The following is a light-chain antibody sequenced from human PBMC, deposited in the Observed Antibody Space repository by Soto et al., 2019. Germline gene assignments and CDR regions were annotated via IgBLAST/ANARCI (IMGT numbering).Light chain of an antibody. CDR1: QSLLDSNGNSR. Sequence: DIVMTQSPLSLPVTPGEPASISCRSSQSLLDSNGNSRFDWYLQQPGQSPQLLIYLGSSRASGVPYRCGGRGPGTDFTLKISSVDAEDVVVYYCKHALYTPLTFGQGTRLEIK. J-gene: IGKJ5*01. CDR3: KHALYTPLT. CDR2: LGS. V-gene: IGKV2-28*01.